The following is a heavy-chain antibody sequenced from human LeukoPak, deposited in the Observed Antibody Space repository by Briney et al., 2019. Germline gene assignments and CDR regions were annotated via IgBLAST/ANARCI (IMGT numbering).Heavy chain of an antibody. V-gene: IGHV3-48*01. CDR1: GFTFSSYS. Sequence: GGSLRLSCAASGFTFSSYSMNWVRQAPGKGLEWVSYISSSSSTIYYAGSVKGRFTISRDNAKNSLYLQMNSLRAEDTAVYYCARDLRNYGSGSWGQGTLVTVSS. J-gene: IGHJ4*02. CDR3: ARDLRNYGSGS. CDR2: ISSSSSTI. D-gene: IGHD3-10*01.